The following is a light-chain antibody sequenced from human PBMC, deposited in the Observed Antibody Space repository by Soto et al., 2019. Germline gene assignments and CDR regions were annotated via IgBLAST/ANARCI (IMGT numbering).Light chain of an antibody. CDR1: ERIYSAY. Sequence: EIVLTQSPGTLSVSPGERATLSCGASERIYSAYLGWYQQKPGQAPRLLIYDASNRATGIPARFSGSGSGTDFTLTISSLEPEDFAVYYCQQRSNWPPITFGQGTRLEI. V-gene: IGKV3-11*01. J-gene: IGKJ5*01. CDR2: DAS. CDR3: QQRSNWPPIT.